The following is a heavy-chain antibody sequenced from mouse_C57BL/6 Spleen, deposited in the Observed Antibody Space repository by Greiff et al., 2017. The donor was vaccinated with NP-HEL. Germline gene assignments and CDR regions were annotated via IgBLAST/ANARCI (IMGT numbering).Heavy chain of an antibody. V-gene: IGHV1-53*01. CDR1: GYTFTSYW. Sequence: QVQLQQPGTELVKPGASVKLSCKASGYTFTSYWMHWVKQRPGQGLEWIGNINPSNGGTNYNEKFKSKATLTVDKSSSTAYMQLSSLTSEDSAVYYCARSNYGNYGYYAMDYWGQGTSVTVSS. CDR3: ARSNYGNYGYYAMDY. CDR2: INPSNGGT. D-gene: IGHD2-1*01. J-gene: IGHJ4*01.